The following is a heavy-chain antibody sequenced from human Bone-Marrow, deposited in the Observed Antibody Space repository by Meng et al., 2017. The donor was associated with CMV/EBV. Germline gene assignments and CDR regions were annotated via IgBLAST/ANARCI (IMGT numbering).Heavy chain of an antibody. Sequence: GGSLRLSCAASGFTFSSYAMHWVRQAPGKGLEWVAVISYDGSNKYYADSVKGRFTISRDNSKNTLYLQMNSLRAEDTAVYYCARERYDYSRWFFDYWGQGTLVTVSS. D-gene: IGHD4-11*01. CDR3: ARERYDYSRWFFDY. J-gene: IGHJ4*02. CDR2: ISYDGSNK. CDR1: GFTFSSYA. V-gene: IGHV3-30*04.